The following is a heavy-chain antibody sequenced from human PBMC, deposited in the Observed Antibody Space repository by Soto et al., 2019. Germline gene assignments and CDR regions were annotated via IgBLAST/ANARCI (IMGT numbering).Heavy chain of an antibody. Sequence: ASVKVSCKASGYTFTSYGISWVRQAPGQGLEWMGWISAYNGNTNYAQKLQGRVTMTTDTSTSTAYMELRSLRSDDTAVYYCARGGAYGGYRTNWFDPWGQGTLVTVSS. CDR3: ARGGAYGGYRTNWFDP. CDR2: ISAYNGNT. V-gene: IGHV1-18*01. D-gene: IGHD4-17*01. CDR1: GYTFTSYG. J-gene: IGHJ5*02.